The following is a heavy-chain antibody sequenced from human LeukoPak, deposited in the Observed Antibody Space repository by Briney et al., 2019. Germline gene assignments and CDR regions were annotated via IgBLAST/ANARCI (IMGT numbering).Heavy chain of an antibody. V-gene: IGHV4-4*07. CDR3: ARSAKAAGYSLNN. Sequence: PSETLSLTCTVSGGSISSYYWSRIRQPAGKGLEWIGRIYTSGSTNYNPSLKSRVTMSVDTSKNQFSLKLSSVTAADTAVYYCARSAKAAGYSLNNWGQGTLVTVSS. CDR1: GGSISSYY. CDR2: IYTSGST. J-gene: IGHJ4*02. D-gene: IGHD5-18*01.